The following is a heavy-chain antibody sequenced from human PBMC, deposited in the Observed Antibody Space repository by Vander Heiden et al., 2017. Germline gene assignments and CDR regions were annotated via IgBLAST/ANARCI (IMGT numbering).Heavy chain of an antibody. CDR3: AKDSSGWYRGEYYYYGMDV. V-gene: IGHV3-23*01. J-gene: IGHJ6*02. CDR2: ISGSGGST. D-gene: IGHD6-19*01. CDR1: GFPFRSSA. Sequence: EVQLLESGGGLVQPGGSLRLSCAASGFPFRSSAMGWVGQAPGKGLEWVSAISGSGGSTYYADSVKGRFTISRDNSKNTLYLQMNSLRAEDTAVYYCAKDSSGWYRGEYYYYGMDVWGQGTTVTVSS.